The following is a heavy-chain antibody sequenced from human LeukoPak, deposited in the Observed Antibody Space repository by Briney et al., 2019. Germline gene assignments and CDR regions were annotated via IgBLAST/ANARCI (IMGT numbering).Heavy chain of an antibody. CDR3: ARGRREINLFDP. V-gene: IGHV1-2*06. CDR2: INPNSGGT. Sequence: ASVKVSCKASGHTFTGYYMHWVRQAPGQGLEWMGRINPNSGGTNYAQKFQGRVTMTRDTSISTAYMELSRLRSDDTAVYYCARGRREINLFDPWGQGTLVTVSS. J-gene: IGHJ5*02. CDR1: GHTFTGYY.